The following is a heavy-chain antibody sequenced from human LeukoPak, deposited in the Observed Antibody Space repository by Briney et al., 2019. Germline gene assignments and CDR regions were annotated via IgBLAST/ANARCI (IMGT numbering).Heavy chain of an antibody. CDR2: INHSGST. D-gene: IGHD3-3*01. J-gene: IGHJ5*02. CDR3: ARAGAASTSYDFWSGYSYHNWFDP. CDR1: GGSFSGYY. Sequence: PSETLSLTCAVYGGSFSGYYWSWIRQPPGKGLEWIGEINHSGSTNYNPSLKSRVTISVDTSKNQFSLKLSSVTAADTAVYYCARAGAASTSYDFWSGYSYHNWFDPWGQGTLVTVSS. V-gene: IGHV4-34*01.